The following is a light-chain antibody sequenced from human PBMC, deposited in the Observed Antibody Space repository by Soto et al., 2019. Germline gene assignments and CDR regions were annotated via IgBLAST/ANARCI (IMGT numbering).Light chain of an antibody. CDR2: AAS. Sequence: DIQMTQSPSSLSASVGDRVTITCRASQDINNYLAWYQQNPGKVPKLLIYAASTLQSGVPSPFSGSGSGTDFTLTISSLQPEDVATYYCQRYNSPPYTCGQGTNVEIK. V-gene: IGKV1-27*01. J-gene: IGKJ1*01. CDR1: QDINNY. CDR3: QRYNSPPYT.